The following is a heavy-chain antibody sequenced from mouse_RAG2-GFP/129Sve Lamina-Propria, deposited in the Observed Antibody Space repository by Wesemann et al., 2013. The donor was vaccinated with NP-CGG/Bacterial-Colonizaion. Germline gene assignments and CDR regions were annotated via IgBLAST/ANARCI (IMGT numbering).Heavy chain of an antibody. J-gene: IGHJ4*01. V-gene: IGHV1-77*01. CDR1: GYTFTDYY. D-gene: IGHD2-1*01. CDR2: IGPGSGST. CDR3: ARNYGNPHYYAMDV. Sequence: GAELVKPGASVKISCKASGYTFTDYYINWVKQRPGQGLEWIGKIGPGSGSTYYNEKFKGKATLTADKSSSTAYMQLSSLTSEDSAVYFCARNYGNPHYYAMDVLGSRNLSHRLL.